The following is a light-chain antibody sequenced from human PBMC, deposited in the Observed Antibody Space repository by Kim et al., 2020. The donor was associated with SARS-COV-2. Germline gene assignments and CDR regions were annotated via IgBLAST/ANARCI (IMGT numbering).Light chain of an antibody. CDR3: QAWDSGTALV. Sequence: SYELTQPPSVSVSPGQTASITCSGDKLGDKYVFWYQQKPGQSPVLVIYQDTKRPSGIPERFSASNSGNTATLTISGTQATDEADYYCQAWDSGTALVFGGGTQLTVL. V-gene: IGLV3-1*01. CDR1: KLGDKY. CDR2: QDT. J-gene: IGLJ2*01.